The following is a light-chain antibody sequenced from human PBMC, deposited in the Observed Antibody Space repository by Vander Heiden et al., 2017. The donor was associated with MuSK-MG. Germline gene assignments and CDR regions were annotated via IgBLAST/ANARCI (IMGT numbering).Light chain of an antibody. CDR2: GNS. J-gene: IGLJ2*01. V-gene: IGLV1-40*03. Sequence: SVPTRPPSVPGAPGQRVTIACTGSSSNIEAGYDVHWYQQLPGKAPKHLIYGNSNRPSGVPDRFSGSKSGGQASLTITGLQAEDEADYYCQFYDCCLRAVFGGGTKLTVL. CDR3: QFYDCCLRAV. CDR1: SSNIEAGYD.